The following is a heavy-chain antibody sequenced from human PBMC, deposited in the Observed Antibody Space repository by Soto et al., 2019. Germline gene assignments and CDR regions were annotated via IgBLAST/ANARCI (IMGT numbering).Heavy chain of an antibody. CDR2: IFYSGST. J-gene: IGHJ4*02. CDR1: GGSVSSDNYY. D-gene: IGHD6-19*01. V-gene: IGHV4-61*01. Sequence: PSETLSLTCTVSGGSVSSDNYYWSWIRQPPGKGLEWIGFIFYSGSTNYNPSLKSRVTISVDTSKNQFSLKLNPVTAADTAVYYCARVVRSSGWGPNDYWGQGMLVTVSS. CDR3: ARVVRSSGWGPNDY.